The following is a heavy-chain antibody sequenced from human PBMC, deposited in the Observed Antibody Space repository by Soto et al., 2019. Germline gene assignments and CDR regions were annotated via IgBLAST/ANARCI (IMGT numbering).Heavy chain of an antibody. CDR1: VFTFSSYG. V-gene: IGHV3-33*03. D-gene: IGHD6-13*01. Sequence: PGGSLRLSCAASVFTFSSYGMHWVRQAPGKGLECVSVIWCDGSNKYYADSVKGRFTISRDNSKNTLYLQMNSLRAEDTAVYYCARRDSSSWYEYLDCWGKGNLVTVS. CDR2: IWCDGSNK. CDR3: ARRDSSSWYEYLDC. J-gene: IGHJ4*02.